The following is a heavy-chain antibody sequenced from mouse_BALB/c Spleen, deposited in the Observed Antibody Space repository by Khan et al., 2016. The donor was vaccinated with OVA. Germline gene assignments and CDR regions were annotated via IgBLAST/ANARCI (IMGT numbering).Heavy chain of an antibody. CDR3: ARVCGGDFDY. Sequence: VQLKESGPGLVKPSQSLSLTCTVTGYSITSDYAWNWIRQFPGNKLEWMGYISYSGNTKYNPSLKSRISVTRDTSKNQIFLQLNSVTAEDTATYYCARVCGGDFDYWGQGTTLTGSS. CDR2: ISYSGNT. CDR1: GYSITSDYA. V-gene: IGHV3-2*02. J-gene: IGHJ2*01.